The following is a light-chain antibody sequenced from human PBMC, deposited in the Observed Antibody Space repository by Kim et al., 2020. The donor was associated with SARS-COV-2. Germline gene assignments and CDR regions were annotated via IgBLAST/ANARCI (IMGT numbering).Light chain of an antibody. CDR1: QGISNY. V-gene: IGKV1-27*01. Sequence: AASVGDRVNITCRASQGISNYLAWYQQKPGKVPKLLIYAASTLQSVVPSRFSGSGSGTDFTLTISSLQHEDVATYYCQKCNSAPFTFGQGTKL. CDR3: QKCNSAPFT. J-gene: IGKJ2*01. CDR2: AAS.